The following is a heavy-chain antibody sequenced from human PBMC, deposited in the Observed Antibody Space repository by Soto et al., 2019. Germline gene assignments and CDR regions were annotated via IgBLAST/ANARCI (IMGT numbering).Heavy chain of an antibody. CDR1: GNSISSGGYS. CDR2: IYHSGST. J-gene: IGHJ4*02. V-gene: IGHV4-30-2*01. Sequence: PSETLSLTCTVSGNSISSGGYSWSWIRQPPGKGPERIGYIYHSGSTYYNPSLKSRVTISVGRSKIQFSLTLSSVTAADTAVYYCARIKDYWGQGILVTVAS. CDR3: ARIKDY.